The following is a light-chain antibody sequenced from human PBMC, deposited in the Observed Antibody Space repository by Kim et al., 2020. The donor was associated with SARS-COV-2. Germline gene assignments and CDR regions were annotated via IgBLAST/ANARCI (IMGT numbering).Light chain of an antibody. CDR1: QRIYTY. Sequence: DIQLTQSPSSLSASVGDTVTITCRASQRIYTYLNWYQQKPGKAPKLLISAASTLQSGVPSRFSGSGFGTDFTLTISSLQPGDFATYYCQQSYTTPLTFGGGTKVDIK. CDR2: AAS. CDR3: QQSYTTPLT. J-gene: IGKJ4*01. V-gene: IGKV1-39*01.